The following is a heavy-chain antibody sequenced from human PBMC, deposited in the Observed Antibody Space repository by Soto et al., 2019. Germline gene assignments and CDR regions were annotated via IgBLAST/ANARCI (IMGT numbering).Heavy chain of an antibody. CDR2: INAGNGNT. D-gene: IGHD3-16*02. V-gene: IGHV1-3*01. CDR3: ARDTDYDYVWGRYRFDY. CDR1: GYTFTSYA. J-gene: IGHJ4*02. Sequence: QVQLVQSGAEVKKPGASVKVSCKASGYTFTSYAMHWVRQAPGQRLEWMGWINAGNGNTKYSQKFQGRVTITRDTSASTAYMELSSLRSEETAVYYCARDTDYDYVWGRYRFDYWGQGTLVTVSS.